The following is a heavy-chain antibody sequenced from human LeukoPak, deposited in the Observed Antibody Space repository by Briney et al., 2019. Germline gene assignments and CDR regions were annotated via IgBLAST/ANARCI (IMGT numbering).Heavy chain of an antibody. D-gene: IGHD3-3*01. CDR3: ARDGYYDFWSGYYTHDAFDI. V-gene: IGHV1-18*01. J-gene: IGHJ3*02. Sequence: ASVKVSCKASGYTFTSYGISWVRQPPGQGLEWMGWISAYNGNTNYAQKLQGRVTMTTDTSTSTAYMELRSLRSDDTAVYYCARDGYYDFWSGYYTHDAFDIWGQGTMVTVSS. CDR1: GYTFTSYG. CDR2: ISAYNGNT.